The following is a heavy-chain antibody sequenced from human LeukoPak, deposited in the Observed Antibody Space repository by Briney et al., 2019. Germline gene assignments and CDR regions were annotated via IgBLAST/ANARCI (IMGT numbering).Heavy chain of an antibody. Sequence: GGSLRLSCAASGFTFSDYILDWVHQAPGKGLEWVGRIRRGANSYTTEYAASVKGRFTISRDDSKNSLYLHMNSLKTEDTAMYHCSRDGGEGGNSAFDIWGQGTMVTVSS. CDR3: SRDGGEGGNSAFDI. CDR1: GFTFSDYI. V-gene: IGHV3-72*01. D-gene: IGHD3-16*01. CDR2: IRRGANSYTT. J-gene: IGHJ3*02.